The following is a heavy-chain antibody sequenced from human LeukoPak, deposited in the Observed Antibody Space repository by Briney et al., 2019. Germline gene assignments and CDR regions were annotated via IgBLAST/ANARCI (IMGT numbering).Heavy chain of an antibody. Sequence: SETLSLTCTVSHDSFISYYWNWIRQPPGKGLEWIGYIYSSGNTDYNPALKSRVTMSMDTSRNQFSLKLRSVTAADTAIYYCARDEGIAAQFDYWGQGALVTVSS. CDR3: ARDEGIAAQFDY. V-gene: IGHV4-59*01. CDR2: IYSSGNT. J-gene: IGHJ4*02. D-gene: IGHD6-6*01. CDR1: HDSFISYY.